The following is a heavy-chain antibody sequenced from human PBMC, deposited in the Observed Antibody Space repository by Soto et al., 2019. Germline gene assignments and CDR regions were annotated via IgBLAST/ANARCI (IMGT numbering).Heavy chain of an antibody. V-gene: IGHV3-72*01. D-gene: IGHD3-9*01. CDR1: GFTFSDHY. CDR3: ARLDILTGSPRYYYYYYMDV. Sequence: GGSLRLSCAASGFTFSDHYMDWVRQAPGKGLEWVGRTRNKANSYTTEYAASVKGRFTISRDDSKNSLYLQMNSLKTEDTAVYYCARLDILTGSPRYYYYYYMDVWGKGTTVTVSS. J-gene: IGHJ6*03. CDR2: TRNKANSYTT.